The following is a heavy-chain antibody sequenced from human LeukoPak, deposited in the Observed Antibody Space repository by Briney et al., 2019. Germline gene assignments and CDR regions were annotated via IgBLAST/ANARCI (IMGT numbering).Heavy chain of an antibody. J-gene: IGHJ4*02. CDR2: IYYSGST. D-gene: IGHD4/OR15-4a*01. V-gene: IGHV4-59*01. CDR3: ARAQCDWGRGANCDIEGNNYFDY. Sequence: SSETLSLTCTVSGGSISSYYWSWIRQPPGKGLEWIGYIYYSGSTNYNPSLKSRVTISVDTSKNHFSLKLSSVTAADTAVYYCARAQCDWGRGANCDIEGNNYFDYWGQGTLVTVSS. CDR1: GGSISSYY.